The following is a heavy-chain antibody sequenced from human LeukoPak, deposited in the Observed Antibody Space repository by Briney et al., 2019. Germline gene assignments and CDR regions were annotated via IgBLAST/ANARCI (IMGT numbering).Heavy chain of an antibody. CDR3: ARVGDMLWSPFNNWFDP. D-gene: IGHD2-8*01. CDR2: ISAYNGNT. CDR1: GYTFTSYG. V-gene: IGHV1-18*01. Sequence: ASVKVSCKASGYTFTSYGISWVRQAPGQGLEWMGWISAYNGNTNYAQKLQGRVTMTTDTSTSTAYMELRSLRSDDTAVYYCARVGDMLWSPFNNWFDPWGQGTLVTVSS. J-gene: IGHJ5*02.